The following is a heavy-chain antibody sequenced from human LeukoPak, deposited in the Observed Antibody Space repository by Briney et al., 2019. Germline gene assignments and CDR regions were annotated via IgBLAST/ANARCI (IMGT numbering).Heavy chain of an antibody. J-gene: IGHJ4*02. V-gene: IGHV4-4*02. Sequence: PSETLSLTCAVSGGSISSYAWWSWVRQPPGKGLEWIGEVYHSGSANYNPSLKSRVTISVDKSKNQFSLRLNSVTAADTAVYYCARAAGYSRSCYDYWGQGTLVTVSS. CDR3: ARAAGYSRSCYDY. D-gene: IGHD6-13*01. CDR1: GGSISSYAW. CDR2: VYHSGSA.